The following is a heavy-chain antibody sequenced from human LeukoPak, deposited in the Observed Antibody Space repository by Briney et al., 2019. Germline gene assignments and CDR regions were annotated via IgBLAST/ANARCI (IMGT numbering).Heavy chain of an antibody. V-gene: IGHV1-69*04. CDR3: ARTTVTDVSNGMDV. Sequence: ASVKVSCKASGYTFTSYAISWVRQAPGQGLEWMGRIIPILGIANYAQKFQGRVTITADKSTSTAYMELSSLRSEDTAVYYCARTTVTDVSNGMDVWGQGTTVTVSS. CDR2: IIPILGIA. D-gene: IGHD4-17*01. J-gene: IGHJ6*02. CDR1: GYTFTSYA.